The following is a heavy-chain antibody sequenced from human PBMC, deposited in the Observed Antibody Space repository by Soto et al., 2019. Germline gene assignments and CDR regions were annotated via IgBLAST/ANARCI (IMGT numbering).Heavy chain of an antibody. V-gene: IGHV4-31*03. CDR2: IYYSGST. D-gene: IGHD2-2*01. CDR3: ARGRSSTSPYPIGY. J-gene: IGHJ4*02. Sequence: QVQLQESGPGLVKPSQTLSLTCTVSVGSISSGGYYWSWIRQHPGKGLEWIGYIYYSGSTYYNPSLKSRVTISVDTSNNQFSLKLSSVTAADTAVYYCARGRSSTSPYPIGYWGQGTLVTVSS. CDR1: VGSISSGGYY.